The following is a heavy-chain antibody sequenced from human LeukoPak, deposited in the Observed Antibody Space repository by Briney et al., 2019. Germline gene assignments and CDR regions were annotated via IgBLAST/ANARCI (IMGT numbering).Heavy chain of an antibody. Sequence: SVKVSCKASGGTFSSYAISWVRQAPGQGLEWMGGIIPIFGTANYAQMFQGRVTITADESTSTAYMELSSLRSEDTAVYYCARKGALWFGELFHYMDVWGKGTTVTVSS. CDR3: ARKGALWFGELFHYMDV. J-gene: IGHJ6*03. CDR1: GGTFSSYA. D-gene: IGHD3-10*01. CDR2: IIPIFGTA. V-gene: IGHV1-69*13.